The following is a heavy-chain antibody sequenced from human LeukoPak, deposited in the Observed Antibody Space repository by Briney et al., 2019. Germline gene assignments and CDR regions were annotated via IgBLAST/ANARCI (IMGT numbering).Heavy chain of an antibody. CDR3: AKVISSSCGIGGY. CDR1: GFTFSSYS. CDR2: ICTSSSYI. Sequence: GGSLRLSCAASGFTFSSYSMNWVRQAPGKGLEWVSSICTSSSYIYYADSVEGRFTISRDTSKNTLYLQMNSLRAEDTAVYYCAKVISSSCGIGGYWGQGTLVTVSS. V-gene: IGHV3-21*04. J-gene: IGHJ4*02. D-gene: IGHD6-13*01.